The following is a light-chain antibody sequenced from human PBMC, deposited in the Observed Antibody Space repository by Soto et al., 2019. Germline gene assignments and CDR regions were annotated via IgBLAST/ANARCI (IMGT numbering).Light chain of an antibody. CDR2: GVS. V-gene: IGKV3-20*01. CDR3: QQLGSSRFYT. CDR1: QSVSSSY. J-gene: IGKJ2*01. Sequence: EIVLTQSPGTLSLSPGERATLSCRASQSVSSSYLAWYQQKPGQAPRLLIYGVSSRATGIPDRFSGSGSGTDFTLTISRLEPEDFAVYYCQQLGSSRFYTFGQGTKLEIK.